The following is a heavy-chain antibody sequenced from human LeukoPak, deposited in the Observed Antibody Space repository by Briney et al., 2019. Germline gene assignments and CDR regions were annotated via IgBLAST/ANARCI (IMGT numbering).Heavy chain of an antibody. CDR1: GYTFTSYG. J-gene: IGHJ4*02. CDR2: ISAYNGNT. V-gene: IGHV1-18*01. D-gene: IGHD6-13*01. Sequence: GASVKVSCKASGYTFTSYGISWVRQAPGQGLEWMGWISAYNGNTNYAQKLQGRVTMTTDTSTSTAYMELSSLRSEDTAVYYCARDRVAAAGGYYFDYWGQGTLVTVSS. CDR3: ARDRVAAAGGYYFDY.